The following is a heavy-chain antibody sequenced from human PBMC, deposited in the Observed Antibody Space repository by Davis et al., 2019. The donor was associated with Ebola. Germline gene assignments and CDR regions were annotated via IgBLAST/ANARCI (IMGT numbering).Heavy chain of an antibody. D-gene: IGHD3-10*01. CDR2: IKQDGSDK. CDR1: GFTISSFW. CDR3: ARRYYGSGTYYKDY. V-gene: IGHV3-7*01. J-gene: IGHJ4*02. Sequence: PGGSLRLSCAASGFTISSFWMSWVRQAPGKGLEWVANIKQDGSDKYYIDSVKGRFTVSRDNAKNSLYLQMNTLRAEDTAVYYCARRYYGSGTYYKDYWGQGTLVTVSS.